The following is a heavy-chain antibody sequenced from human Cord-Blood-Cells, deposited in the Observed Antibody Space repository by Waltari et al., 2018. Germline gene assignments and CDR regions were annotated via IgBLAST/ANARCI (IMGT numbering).Heavy chain of an antibody. D-gene: IGHD2-2*01. CDR3: ARVGHRYCSSTSCYGERGYYYMDV. J-gene: IGHJ6*03. CDR2: IIPIFGTA. Sequence: SSYAISWVRQAPGQGLEWMGGIIPIFGTANYAQKFQGRVTITADESTSTAYMELSSLRSEDTAVYYCARVGHRYCSSTSCYGERGYYYMDVWGKGTTVTVSS. V-gene: IGHV1-69*01. CDR1: SSYA.